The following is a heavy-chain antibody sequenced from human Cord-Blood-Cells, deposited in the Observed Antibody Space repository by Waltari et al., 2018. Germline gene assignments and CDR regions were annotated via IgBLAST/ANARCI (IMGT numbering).Heavy chain of an antibody. J-gene: IGHJ2*01. V-gene: IGHV1-24*01. CDR1: GYTLTELS. CDR3: ATVNSYGRKYHYWYFDL. Sequence: QVQLVQSGAEVKKPGASVKVSCKVSGYTLTELSMHWVRQAPGKGLEGMGGFDPEDGEKSYAQKFQGRVTMTEDTSTDTAYMELSSLRSEDTAVYYCATVNSYGRKYHYWYFDLWGRGTLVTVSS. CDR2: FDPEDGEK. D-gene: IGHD5-18*01.